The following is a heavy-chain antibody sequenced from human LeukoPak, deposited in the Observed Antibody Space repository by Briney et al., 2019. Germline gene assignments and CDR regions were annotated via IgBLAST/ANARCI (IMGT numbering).Heavy chain of an antibody. D-gene: IGHD3-10*01. V-gene: IGHV4-59*01. Sequence: SETLSLTCTVSGGSISSYYWSWIRQPPGKGLEWIGYIYYSGSTNYNPSLKSRVTISVDTSKNQFSLKLSSVTAADTAVYYCARVDVGFGDFPSWGQGTLVTVS. CDR1: GGSISSYY. CDR2: IYYSGST. J-gene: IGHJ4*02. CDR3: ARVDVGFGDFPS.